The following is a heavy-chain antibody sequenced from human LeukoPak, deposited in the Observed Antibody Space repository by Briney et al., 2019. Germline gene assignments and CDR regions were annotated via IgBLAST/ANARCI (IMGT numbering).Heavy chain of an antibody. CDR3: ARGVTTGYLPY. D-gene: IGHD3-9*01. CDR1: AFPFSSYA. CDR2: ISYDGSNK. Sequence: GGPLRLSCAASAFPFSSYAMHWVRQPPGKGLDWVEHISYDGSNKYYADSVKGRFTISRDNYKNTLYLEMNSLRAEDTAMYYCARGVTTGYLPYWGQGTLVTVSS. V-gene: IGHV3-30-3*01. J-gene: IGHJ1*01.